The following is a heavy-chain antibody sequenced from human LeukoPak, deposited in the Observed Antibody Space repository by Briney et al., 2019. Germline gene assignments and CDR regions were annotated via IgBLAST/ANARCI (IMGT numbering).Heavy chain of an antibody. Sequence: GRSLRLSCEASGFTFSSYGMHWVRQAPGKRLEWVAVIWDDGSNKYYADSVKGRFTISRDNSKNTLYLQMNSLRAEDTAVYYCARELWGDYGGFYYWGQGILVTVAS. V-gene: IGHV3-33*01. J-gene: IGHJ4*02. D-gene: IGHD3-16*01. CDR2: IWDDGSNK. CDR3: ARELWGDYGGFYY. CDR1: GFTFSSYG.